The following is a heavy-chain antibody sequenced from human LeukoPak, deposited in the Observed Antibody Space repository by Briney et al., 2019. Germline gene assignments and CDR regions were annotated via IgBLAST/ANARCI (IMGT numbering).Heavy chain of an antibody. CDR3: AKALGWYPYYFDY. CDR2: ISGSGGST. CDR1: GFTFSSYA. Sequence: PGGSLRLSCAASGFTFSSYAMSWVRQAPGKGLEWVSAISGSGGSTYYADSVKGRFTISRDNSKNTPYLQMNSLRAEDTAVYYCAKALGWYPYYFDYWGQGTLVTVSS. D-gene: IGHD6-19*01. V-gene: IGHV3-23*01. J-gene: IGHJ4*02.